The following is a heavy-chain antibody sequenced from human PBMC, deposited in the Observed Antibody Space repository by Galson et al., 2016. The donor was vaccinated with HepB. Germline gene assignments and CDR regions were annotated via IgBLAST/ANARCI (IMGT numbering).Heavy chain of an antibody. Sequence: SLRLSCAASGFVLNNYPMTWVRQAPGKGLEWVSTIGSGGFQHYADSVKGRFTVSRDNSRNTLYLQMDSLTADDTALYFCAREGYSSGHCGAFDIWGRGTVVAVSS. CDR3: AREGYSSGHCGAFDI. D-gene: IGHD6-19*01. CDR1: GFVLNNYP. CDR2: IGSGGFQ. V-gene: IGHV3-23*01. J-gene: IGHJ3*02.